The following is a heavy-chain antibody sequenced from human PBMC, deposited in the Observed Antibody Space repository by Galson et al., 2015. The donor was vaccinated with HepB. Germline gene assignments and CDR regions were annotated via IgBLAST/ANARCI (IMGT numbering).Heavy chain of an antibody. CDR1: GFTFSSYA. CDR2: ISSNGGST. V-gene: IGHV3-64D*06. D-gene: IGHD5-24*01. CDR3: VKDGPLGWLQGYYYYGMDV. J-gene: IGHJ6*02. Sequence: SLRLSCAASGFTFSSYAMHWVRQAPGKGLEYVSAISSNGGSTYYADSVKGRFTISRDNSKNTLYLQMSSLRAEDTAVYCCVKDGPLGWLQGYYYYGMDVWGQGTTVTVSS.